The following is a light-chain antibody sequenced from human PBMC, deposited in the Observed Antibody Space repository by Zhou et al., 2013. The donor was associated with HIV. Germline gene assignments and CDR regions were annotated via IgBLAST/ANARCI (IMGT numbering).Light chain of an antibody. CDR2: GAS. Sequence: ETVLTQSPGTLSLSPGERATLSCRASQSVTTYLAWYQQKPGQAPRLLIYGASSRATGIPDRFSGSGSGTDFTLTITRLEPDDFAVYYCQQYGSSPWTFGQGTKVEIK. J-gene: IGKJ1*01. CDR3: QQYGSSPWT. V-gene: IGKV3-20*01. CDR1: QSVTTY.